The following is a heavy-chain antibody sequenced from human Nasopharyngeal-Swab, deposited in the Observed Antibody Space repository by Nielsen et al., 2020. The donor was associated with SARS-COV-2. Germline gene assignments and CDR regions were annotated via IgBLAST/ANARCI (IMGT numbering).Heavy chain of an antibody. CDR3: ARQALGRDGYINPDY. CDR1: GYSFTTYW. J-gene: IGHJ4*02. CDR2: IYPGDSDT. V-gene: IGHV5-51*01. Sequence: KVSRKGSGYSFTTYWIGWVRQMPGKGLEWMGIIYPGDSDTRYSPSFQGQVTISADKSISTAYLQWSSLKASDTAMYYCARQALGRDGYINPDYWGQGTLVTVSS. D-gene: IGHD5-24*01.